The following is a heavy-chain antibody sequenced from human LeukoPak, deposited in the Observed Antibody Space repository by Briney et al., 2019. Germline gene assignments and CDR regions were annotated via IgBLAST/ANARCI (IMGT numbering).Heavy chain of an antibody. CDR2: IRYDGSNK. V-gene: IGHV3-30*02. CDR3: AKDLPEYYGSGSYGFDY. Sequence: GGSLRLSCAASGFTFSSYGLHWVRQAPGKGLEWVAFIRYDGSNKYYADSVKGRFTISRDNSKNTLFLQKNSLRADDTAVYYCAKDLPEYYGSGSYGFDYWGQGTLVTVSS. J-gene: IGHJ4*02. CDR1: GFTFSSYG. D-gene: IGHD3-10*01.